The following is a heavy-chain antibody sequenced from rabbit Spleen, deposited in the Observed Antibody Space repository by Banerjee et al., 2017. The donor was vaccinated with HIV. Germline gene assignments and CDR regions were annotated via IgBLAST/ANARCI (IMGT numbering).Heavy chain of an antibody. D-gene: IGHD1-1*01. Sequence: QSLEESGGGLVQPGGSLKLSCTASGFSFSSSDYMCWVRQAPGKGLEWIACINTATGKAVYASWAKGRFTISKTSSNTVTLQMTSLTAADTATCFCARDLVGVIGWNFNLWGPGTLVTVS. V-gene: IGHV1S40*01. J-gene: IGHJ4*01. CDR3: ARDLVGVIGWNFNL. CDR2: INTATGKA. CDR1: GFSFSSSDY.